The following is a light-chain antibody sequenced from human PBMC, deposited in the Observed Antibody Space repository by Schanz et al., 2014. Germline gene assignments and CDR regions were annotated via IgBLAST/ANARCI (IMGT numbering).Light chain of an antibody. CDR2: EGS. V-gene: IGLV2-23*01. CDR1: SSDVGCYNL. J-gene: IGLJ3*02. CDR3: CSYADSSTWV. Sequence: QSALTQPASVSGSPGQSITISCTGTSSDVGCYNLVSWYQQHPGKAPKLMIYEGSKRPSGVSNRISGSKSGNTASLTISGVQAEDEADYYCCSYADSSTWVFGGGTKLTVL.